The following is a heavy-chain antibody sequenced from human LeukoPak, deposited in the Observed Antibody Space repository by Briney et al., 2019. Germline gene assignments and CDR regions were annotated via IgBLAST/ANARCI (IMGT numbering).Heavy chain of an antibody. V-gene: IGHV1-69*06. Sequence: ASVKVSCKASGGTFSSYAISWVRQAPGQGLEWMGGIIPIFGTANYAQKFQGRVTITADKSTSTAYMELSSLRSEDTAVYYCAPPLSGYSGQFDYWGQGTLVTVSS. D-gene: IGHD5-12*01. J-gene: IGHJ4*02. CDR3: APPLSGYSGQFDY. CDR2: IIPIFGTA. CDR1: GGTFSSYA.